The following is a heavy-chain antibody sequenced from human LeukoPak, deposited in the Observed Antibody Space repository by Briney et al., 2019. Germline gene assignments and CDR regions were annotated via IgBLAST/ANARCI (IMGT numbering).Heavy chain of an antibody. CDR1: GFIFSSYG. CDR2: ISYDGSNK. J-gene: IGHJ4*02. D-gene: IGHD5-12*01. Sequence: GGSLRLSCAASGFIFSSYGMHWVRQAPGKGLEWVAVISYDGSNKYYADSVKGRFTISRDNSKNTLYLQMNSLRAEDTAVYYCARDPNVVSGYDSVFDYWGQGTLVTVSS. V-gene: IGHV3-30*03. CDR3: ARDPNVVSGYDSVFDY.